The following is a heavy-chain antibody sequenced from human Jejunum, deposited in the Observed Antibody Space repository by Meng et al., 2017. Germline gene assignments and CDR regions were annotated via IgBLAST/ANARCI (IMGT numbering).Heavy chain of an antibody. V-gene: IGHV3-11*01. CDR1: GFTFSDYY. J-gene: IGHJ4*02. CDR2: ISSGGSTI. CDR3: ARDSARYNYGWFLDY. Sequence: LSLTCAASGFTFSDYYMSWIRQAPGKGLEWVSYISSGGSTIYYADSVKGRFTISRDNAKNSLYLQMNSLRAEDTALYYCARDSARYNYGWFLDYWGQGTLVTVSS. D-gene: IGHD5-18*01.